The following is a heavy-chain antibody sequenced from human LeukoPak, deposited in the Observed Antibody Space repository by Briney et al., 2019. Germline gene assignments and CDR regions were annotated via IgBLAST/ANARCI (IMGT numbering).Heavy chain of an antibody. CDR3: ATGSPGGH. CDR2: IRSDSSYI. D-gene: IGHD6-25*01. CDR1: GFTFSNYG. J-gene: IGHJ4*02. V-gene: IGHV3-30*02. Sequence: GGSLRLSCAASGFTFSNYGMHWVRQTPDEGLEWVAFIRSDSSYIYYLESVKGRFAVSRDNSKNSLYLQMNSLRAEDTAVYYCATGSPGGHWGQGTLVTVSS.